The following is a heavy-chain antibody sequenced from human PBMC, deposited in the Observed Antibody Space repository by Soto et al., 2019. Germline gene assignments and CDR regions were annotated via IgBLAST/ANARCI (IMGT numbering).Heavy chain of an antibody. CDR2: IIPIFGTS. CDR1: GCTFSSYA. Sequence: QVQLVQSGAEVKKPGSSVKVSCKASGCTFSSYAISWVRQAPGQGLEWMGGIIPIFGTSNYAQKFQGRVTITADESTSTADMELSSLRSEDTAVYYCARHVPAAGYYYGMDVWGQGTTVTVSS. J-gene: IGHJ6*02. CDR3: ARHVPAAGYYYGMDV. D-gene: IGHD2-2*01. V-gene: IGHV1-69*12.